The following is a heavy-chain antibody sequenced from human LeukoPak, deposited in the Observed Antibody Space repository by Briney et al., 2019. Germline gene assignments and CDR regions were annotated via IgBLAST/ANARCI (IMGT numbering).Heavy chain of an antibody. CDR2: ISSSGSTI. Sequence: PGGSLRLSCAASGFTFSDYYMSWIRQAPGKGLEWVSYISSSGSTIYYADSVKGRFTISRDNSKNTLYLQMNSLRAEDTAVYYCAKDRPTGGAAAGPTDYWGQGTLVTVSS. CDR1: GFTFSDYY. J-gene: IGHJ4*02. D-gene: IGHD6-13*01. CDR3: AKDRPTGGAAAGPTDY. V-gene: IGHV3-11*04.